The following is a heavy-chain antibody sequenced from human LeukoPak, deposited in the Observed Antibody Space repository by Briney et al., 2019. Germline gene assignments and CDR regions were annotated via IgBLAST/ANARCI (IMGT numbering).Heavy chain of an antibody. D-gene: IGHD4-17*01. CDR3: AEDMGPYGDYANDY. CDR1: GFTFDDYA. V-gene: IGHV3-43*02. J-gene: IGHJ4*02. Sequence: PGGSLRLSCAASGFTFDDYAMHWVRQAPGKGLEWVSLISGDGGSTYYADSVKGRFTISRDNSKNSLYLQMNSLRTEDTALYYCAEDMGPYGDYANDYWGQGTLVTVSS. CDR2: ISGDGGST.